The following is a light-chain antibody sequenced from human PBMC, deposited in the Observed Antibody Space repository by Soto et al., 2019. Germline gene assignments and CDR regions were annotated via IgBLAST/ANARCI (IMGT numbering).Light chain of an antibody. CDR3: QQYNTYAPT. J-gene: IGKJ1*01. V-gene: IGKV1-5*03. CDR1: QSVGSW. Sequence: DIQMTQSPSTLSASIGDRVTITCRASQSVGSWLAWYQRRPGKAPKLLIYMASTLEGGVPSRFSGSGSGTEFTLTISSPQPDDFATYYCQQYNTYAPTFGQGTRVEI. CDR2: MAS.